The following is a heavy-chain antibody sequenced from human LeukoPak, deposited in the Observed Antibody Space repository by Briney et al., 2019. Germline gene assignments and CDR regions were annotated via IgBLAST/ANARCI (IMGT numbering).Heavy chain of an antibody. CDR2: ISGSGGST. V-gene: IGHV3-23*01. J-gene: IGHJ4*02. CDR1: GFTFSSYA. CDR3: AKDLNVLLWFGESGEFDY. D-gene: IGHD3-10*01. Sequence: GGSLRLSCAASGFTFSSYAMSWVRQAPGKGLEWVSAISGSGGSTYYADSVKGRFTISRDNSKNTLYLQMNSLRAEDTAVYYCAKDLNVLLWFGESGEFDYWGQGTLVTVSS.